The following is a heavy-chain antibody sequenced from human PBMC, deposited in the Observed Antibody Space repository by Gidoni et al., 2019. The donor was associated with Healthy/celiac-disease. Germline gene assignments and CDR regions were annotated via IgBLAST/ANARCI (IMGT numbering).Heavy chain of an antibody. CDR1: GFTFSSYA. CDR3: AKGYRITGTNWWGSDFDY. Sequence: EVQLLESGGGLVQPGGSLRLSCAASGFTFSSYAMSWVRQAPGKGLEWVSAISGSGGSTYYADSVKGQFTISRDNSKNTLYLQMNSLRAEDTAVYYCAKGYRITGTNWWGSDFDYWGQGTLVTVSS. CDR2: ISGSGGST. D-gene: IGHD1-20*01. V-gene: IGHV3-23*01. J-gene: IGHJ4*02.